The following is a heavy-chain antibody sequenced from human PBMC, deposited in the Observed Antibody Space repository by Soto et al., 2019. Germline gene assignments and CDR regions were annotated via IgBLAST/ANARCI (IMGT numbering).Heavy chain of an antibody. CDR1: GYTFTSYG. CDR2: ISAYNGNT. D-gene: IGHD3-3*01. Sequence: ASVKVSCKASGYTFTSYGISWVRQAPGQGLEWMGWISAYNGNTNYARKLQGRVTMTTDTSTSTAYMELRSLRSDDTAVYYCARWAYYDFWSGSADYYYYGMDVWGQGTTVTVSS. V-gene: IGHV1-18*04. J-gene: IGHJ6*02. CDR3: ARWAYYDFWSGSADYYYYGMDV.